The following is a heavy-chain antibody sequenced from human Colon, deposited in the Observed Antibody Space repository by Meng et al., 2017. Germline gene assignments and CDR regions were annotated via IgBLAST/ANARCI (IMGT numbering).Heavy chain of an antibody. Sequence: WGPRPLNPSQTLPLTFSVYGGSFSGYFCSWIRQPPVKGLDRIVEINHSGSTNYNPSLNRRVTISVATSKNPFSLKLSSVTAADTAVYYCARVCPPEYYYDSSGYLNWFDPWGQGTLVTVSS. CDR1: GGSFSGYF. J-gene: IGHJ5*02. CDR2: INHSGST. CDR3: ARVCPPEYYYDSSGYLNWFDP. D-gene: IGHD3-22*01. V-gene: IGHV4-34*01.